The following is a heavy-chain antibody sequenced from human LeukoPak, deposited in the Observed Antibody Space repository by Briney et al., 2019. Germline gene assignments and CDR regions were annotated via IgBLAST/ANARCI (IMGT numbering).Heavy chain of an antibody. J-gene: IGHJ4*02. V-gene: IGHV3-53*01. CDR2: IYSGGST. CDR3: ARRGGYRYGYTS. Sequence: GGSLRLSCAASGFIVSDNYMTWVRQAPGKGLEWVSVIYSGGSTYYADSVKGRLTISRDNSKNMLYLQMNSLRAEDTAVYYCARRGGYRYGYTSWGQGTLVTVSS. D-gene: IGHD5-18*01. CDR1: GFIVSDNY.